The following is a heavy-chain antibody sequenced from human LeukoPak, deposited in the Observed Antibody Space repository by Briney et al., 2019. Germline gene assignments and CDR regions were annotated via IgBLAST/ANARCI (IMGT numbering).Heavy chain of an antibody. CDR1: GFTFSSYG. Sequence: PGGSLRLSCAASGFTFSSYGMSWVRQAPGKGLEWVSAISGSGGSTYYADSVKGRFTISRDNSKNTLYLQMNSLRAEDTAVYYCAKGRGYSGLKDAFDIWGQGTMVTVSS. CDR3: AKGRGYSGLKDAFDI. CDR2: ISGSGGST. V-gene: IGHV3-23*01. J-gene: IGHJ3*02. D-gene: IGHD5-12*01.